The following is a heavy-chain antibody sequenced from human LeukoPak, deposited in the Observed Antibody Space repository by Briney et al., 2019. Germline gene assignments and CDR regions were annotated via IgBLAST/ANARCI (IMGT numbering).Heavy chain of an antibody. Sequence: PSETLSLTCTVSGDSVSSDNYYWSWIRQPPGKGLEWMGYIYHSGSTYYNPSLKSRVTMSVDRSKNHFSLKLNSVTAADTAVYYCARGYGTFDFWGQGILVTVSS. J-gene: IGHJ4*02. V-gene: IGHV4-30-2*01. CDR1: GDSVSSDNYY. CDR3: ARGYGTFDF. CDR2: IYHSGST. D-gene: IGHD5-18*01.